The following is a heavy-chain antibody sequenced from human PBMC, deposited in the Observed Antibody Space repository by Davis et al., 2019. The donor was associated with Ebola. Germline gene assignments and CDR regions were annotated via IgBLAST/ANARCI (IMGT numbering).Heavy chain of an antibody. CDR1: GFTFSSYS. V-gene: IGHV3-48*02. CDR2: ISSSRSII. J-gene: IGHJ6*04. CDR3: AREGIAARPDYYGMDV. Sequence: GGSLRLSCAASGFTFSSYSMNWVRQAPGKGLEWVSYISSSRSIIYYADSVKGRFTISRDNAKNSLYLQMNSLRDEDTAVYYCAREGIAARPDYYGMDVWGKGTTVTVSS. D-gene: IGHD6-6*01.